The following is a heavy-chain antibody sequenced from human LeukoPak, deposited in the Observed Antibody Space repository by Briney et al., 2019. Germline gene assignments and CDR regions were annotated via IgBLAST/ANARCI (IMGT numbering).Heavy chain of an antibody. Sequence: GESLKISCKGSGYSFSTYWIGWVRQMPGRGLEWVGIIYPGDSDTRYSPSFQGQVTISADKSISTAYLQWSSLKASDTAMYYCARPRDGYNSGIDYWGQGTLVTVSS. CDR2: IYPGDSDT. CDR1: GYSFSTYW. V-gene: IGHV5-51*01. J-gene: IGHJ4*02. CDR3: ARPRDGYNSGIDY. D-gene: IGHD5-24*01.